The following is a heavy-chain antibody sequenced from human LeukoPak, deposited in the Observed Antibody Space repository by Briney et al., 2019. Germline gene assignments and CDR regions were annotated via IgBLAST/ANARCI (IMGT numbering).Heavy chain of an antibody. V-gene: IGHV4-61*08. J-gene: IGHJ4*02. Sequence: SETLSLTCTVSGGSISDGVYYWNWIRQSPGKGLEWIGYIYYSENTYYNPSLKSRVTMSADTSKNQFSLELSSVTAADTAVYYCAREVVGGIAFDYWGQGTLVSVSS. CDR3: AREVVGGIAFDY. CDR1: GGSISDGVYY. CDR2: IYYSENT. D-gene: IGHD1-26*01.